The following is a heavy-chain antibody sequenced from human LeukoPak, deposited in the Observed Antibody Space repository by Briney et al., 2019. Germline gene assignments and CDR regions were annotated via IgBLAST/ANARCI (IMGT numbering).Heavy chain of an antibody. Sequence: PGGSLRLSCAASGFTFSTYAMHWVRQAPGKGLEWVAVISYDGSTKYYADSVKGRFTISRDNSKNTLYLQMNSLRAEDTAVYYCAKSHQLLWGNYYYMDVWGKGTTVTISS. CDR1: GFTFSTYA. CDR2: ISYDGSTK. D-gene: IGHD2-2*01. CDR3: AKSHQLLWGNYYYMDV. V-gene: IGHV3-30*04. J-gene: IGHJ6*03.